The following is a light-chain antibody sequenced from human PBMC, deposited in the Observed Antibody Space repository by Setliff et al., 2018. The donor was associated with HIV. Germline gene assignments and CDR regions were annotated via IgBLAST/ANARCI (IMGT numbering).Light chain of an antibody. V-gene: IGLV2-14*01. CDR2: DVS. J-gene: IGLJ1*01. CDR3: SSYTSSSTV. CDR1: SSDVGGYNY. Sequence: QSVLAQPASVSGSPGQSITISCTGTSSDVGGYNYVSWYQQHPGKAPKLMIYDVSKRPSGVSNRFSGSKSGNTASLTISGLQAEDEADYYCSSYTSSSTVFGTGTKVTV.